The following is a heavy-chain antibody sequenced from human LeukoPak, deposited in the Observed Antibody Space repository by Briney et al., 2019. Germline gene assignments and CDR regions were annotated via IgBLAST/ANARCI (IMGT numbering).Heavy chain of an antibody. D-gene: IGHD3-22*01. J-gene: IGHJ4*02. CDR2: IYHSGST. CDR1: GYSISSGYY. Sequence: SETLSLTCTVSGYSISSGYYWGWIRQPPGKGLEWIGSIYHSGSTYYNPSLKSRVTISVDTSKNQFSLKLSSVTAADTAVYCCARDLDYYDSSGYLDYWGQGTLVTVSS. V-gene: IGHV4-38-2*02. CDR3: ARDLDYYDSSGYLDY.